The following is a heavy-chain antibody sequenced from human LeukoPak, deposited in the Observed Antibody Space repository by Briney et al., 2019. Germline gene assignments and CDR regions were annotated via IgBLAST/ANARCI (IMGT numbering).Heavy chain of an antibody. J-gene: IGHJ6*02. D-gene: IGHD3-16*01. Sequence: GASVKVSCKASGGTFSSHAISWVRQAPGQGLEWMGWISAYNGNTNYAQKLQGRVTMTTDTSTSTAYMELRSLRSDDTAVYYCARDWAYYDYVWGSPEDYYYGMDVWGQGTTVTVSS. CDR1: GGTFSSHA. CDR2: ISAYNGNT. CDR3: ARDWAYYDYVWGSPEDYYYGMDV. V-gene: IGHV1-18*01.